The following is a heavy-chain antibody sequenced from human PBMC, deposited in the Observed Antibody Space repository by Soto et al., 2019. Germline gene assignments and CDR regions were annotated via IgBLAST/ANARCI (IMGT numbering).Heavy chain of an antibody. Sequence: QVQLVQSGAEVKKPGASVKVSCKTSGYPFTSYGITWVRQAPGQGPEWMGWISAYNGKTSYTQKFQGRVTMTTDTSTRTAYMELRSLRSDDTAVYYCARDRLIAVTGLLHYWGQGTLVTVSS. CDR3: ARDRLIAVTGLLHY. CDR2: ISAYNGKT. D-gene: IGHD6-19*01. CDR1: GYPFTSYG. J-gene: IGHJ4*02. V-gene: IGHV1-18*01.